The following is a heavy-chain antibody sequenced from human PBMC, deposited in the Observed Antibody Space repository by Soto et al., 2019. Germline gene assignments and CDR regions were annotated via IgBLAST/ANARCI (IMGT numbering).Heavy chain of an antibody. V-gene: IGHV4-39*01. CDR1: GGSISSSSYY. Sequence: PSETLSLTCTVSGGSISSSSYYWAWVRQPPGKGLEWIGSIYYSGNTFYNPSLKSRVTISVDTSKNQFSLKLSSVTAADTAVYYCARHLDTYYYLFSGGLDSWGQGTLVTVSS. D-gene: IGHD3-3*01. J-gene: IGHJ5*01. CDR2: IYYSGNT. CDR3: ARHLDTYYYLFSGGLDS.